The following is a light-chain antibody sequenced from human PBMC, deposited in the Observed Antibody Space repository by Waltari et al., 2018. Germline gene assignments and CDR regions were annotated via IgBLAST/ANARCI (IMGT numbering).Light chain of an antibody. CDR3: GTWDSSLRVV. V-gene: IGLV1-51*01. CDR1: SSNIGNNY. J-gene: IGLJ2*01. Sequence: QSVLTQPPSVSAAPGQKVTISCSGSSSNIGNNYVSWYQQLPGTAPKLLSYDNNKRPSGIPDRFSGSKSGTSATLGITGLQTGDEADYYCGTWDSSLRVVFGGGTKLTVL. CDR2: DNN.